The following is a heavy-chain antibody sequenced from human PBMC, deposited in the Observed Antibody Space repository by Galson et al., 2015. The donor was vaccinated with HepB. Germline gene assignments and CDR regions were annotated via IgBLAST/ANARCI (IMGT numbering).Heavy chain of an antibody. Sequence: SLRLSCAASGFTFDDYAMNWVRQAPEKGLEWVSGISWNSDSIGYADSVKGRFTISRDNAKNSLYLQMNSLTAEDTAVYFCAKDMGYSCFLAFEIWGQGTMVSVS. CDR2: ISWNSDSI. CDR1: GFTFDDYA. V-gene: IGHV3-9*01. CDR3: AKDMGYSCFLAFEI. D-gene: IGHD2-15*01. J-gene: IGHJ3*02.